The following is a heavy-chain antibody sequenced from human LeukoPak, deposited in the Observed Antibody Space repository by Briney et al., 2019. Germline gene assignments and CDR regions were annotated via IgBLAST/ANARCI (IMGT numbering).Heavy chain of an antibody. V-gene: IGHV3-21*01. D-gene: IGHD6-6*01. Sequence: GGSLRLSCAASGFTFSSYSMNWVRQAPGKGLEWVSSISSSSSYIYYADSVKGRFTISRDNAKNSLYLQMNSLRAEDTAVYYCASDISSSLGAFNIWGQGTMVTVSS. CDR2: ISSSSSYI. CDR1: GFTFSSYS. J-gene: IGHJ3*02. CDR3: ASDISSSLGAFNI.